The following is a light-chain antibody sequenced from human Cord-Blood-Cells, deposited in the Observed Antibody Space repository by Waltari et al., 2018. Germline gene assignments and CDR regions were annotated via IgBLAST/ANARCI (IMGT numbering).Light chain of an antibody. J-gene: IGKJ4*01. CDR1: QSVLYSSNNNNY. V-gene: IGKV4-1*01. CDR3: QQYYSTPT. Sequence: DIVMTQSPDSLAVSLGERAHINCKSSQSVLYSSNNNNYLAWYQQKQGQPPKLLIYWASTRESGVPDRFSGSGSGTDFTLTISSLQAEDVAVYYCQQYYSTPTFGGGTKVEIK. CDR2: WAS.